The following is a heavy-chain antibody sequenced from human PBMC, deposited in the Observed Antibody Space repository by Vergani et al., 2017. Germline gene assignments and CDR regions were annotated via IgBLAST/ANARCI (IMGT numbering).Heavy chain of an antibody. D-gene: IGHD3-16*01. Sequence: QVQLVESGGAVVQPGRSLRLSCAASGFTFSRFGMHWVRQAPGKGLEWVAVIWSDGSKRYYADSVKGRFTISRDNSNNMLFLQMDSLRVEDTAVYYCAGDLGGSTFDYWGQGILVTVSS. J-gene: IGHJ4*02. V-gene: IGHV3-33*01. CDR1: GFTFSRFG. CDR3: AGDLGGSTFDY. CDR2: IWSDGSKR.